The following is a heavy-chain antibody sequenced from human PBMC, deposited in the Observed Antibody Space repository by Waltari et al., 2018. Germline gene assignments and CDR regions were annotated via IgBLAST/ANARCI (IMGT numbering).Heavy chain of an antibody. J-gene: IGHJ4*02. CDR2: INAGNGNT. D-gene: IGHD6-13*01. Sequence: QVQLVQSGAEVKKPGASVKVSCKASGYTFTSYAMHWVRQAPGQRLEWMGWINAGNGNTKYSQKFQGRVTIPRATSASTAYMELSSLRSEDTAVYYCACGGEAAAGTGGHTTLGFDYWGQGTLVTVSS. CDR3: ACGGEAAAGTGGHTTLGFDY. CDR1: GYTFTSYA. V-gene: IGHV1-3*01.